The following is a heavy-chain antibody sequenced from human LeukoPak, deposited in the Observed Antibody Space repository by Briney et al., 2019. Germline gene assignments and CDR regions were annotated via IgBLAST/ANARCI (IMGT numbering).Heavy chain of an antibody. D-gene: IGHD3-22*01. CDR3: ARAPSYYDLTFDY. CDR1: GGSISSYY. J-gene: IGHJ4*02. CDR2: IYYSGST. Sequence: PSETLSLTCTVSGGSISSYYWSWIRQPPGKGLEWIGYIYYSGSTNYNPSLKSRVTISVDTSKNQFSLKLSSVTAADTAVYYCARAPSYYDLTFDYWGQGTLVTVSS. V-gene: IGHV4-59*12.